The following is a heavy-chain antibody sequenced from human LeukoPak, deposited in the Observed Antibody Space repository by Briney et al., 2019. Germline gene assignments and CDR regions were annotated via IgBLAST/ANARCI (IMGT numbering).Heavy chain of an antibody. CDR1: GYTFTGYY. CDR3: AKPYYDSSGYYYPHYFDY. CDR2: INPNSGGT. J-gene: IGHJ4*02. D-gene: IGHD3-22*01. Sequence: ASVKVSCKASGYTFTGYYMHWVRQAPGQGLEWMGWINPNSGGTNYAQKFQGRVTMTRDTSISTAYMELSRLRSDDTAVYYCAKPYYDSSGYYYPHYFDYWGQGTLVTVSS. V-gene: IGHV1-2*02.